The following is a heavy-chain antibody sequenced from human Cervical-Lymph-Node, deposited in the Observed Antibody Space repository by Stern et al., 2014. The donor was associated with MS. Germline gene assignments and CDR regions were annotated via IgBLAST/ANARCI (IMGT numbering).Heavy chain of an antibody. V-gene: IGHV1-69*06. D-gene: IGHD1-14*01. J-gene: IGHJ5*02. Sequence: QVQLVQSGAELKKPGSSVKVTCKVSGGTFTKYGISWVRQAPGHGLEWIGGIIVFFGTASYAQKFQGRVTIAADKSTTTAYMELTGLRSDDTAVYYCARGTDYNTINWLDPWGQGTLVIVSS. CDR3: ARGTDYNTINWLDP. CDR1: GGTFTKYG. CDR2: IIVFFGTA.